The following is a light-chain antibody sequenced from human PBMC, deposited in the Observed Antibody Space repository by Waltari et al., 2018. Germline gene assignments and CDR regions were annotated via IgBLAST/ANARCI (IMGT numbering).Light chain of an antibody. V-gene: IGKV2-30*02. CDR1: QSLVHSDGNTY. CDR2: KVS. Sequence: DAALTQSPLSLPVTLGQPASISCRSSQSLVHSDGNTYLNWFHQRPGQAPRRLIYKVSRRESWVPDRFSGSGSGTDFTLKISRVEAEDVGIYYCMQGTHWPLTFGQGTRLEI. CDR3: MQGTHWPLT. J-gene: IGKJ5*01.